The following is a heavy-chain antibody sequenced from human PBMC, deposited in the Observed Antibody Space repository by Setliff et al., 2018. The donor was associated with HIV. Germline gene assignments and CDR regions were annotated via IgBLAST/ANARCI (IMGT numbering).Heavy chain of an antibody. CDR3: AREKEKLWFGELPHGDFDY. CDR1: GGSINNYY. D-gene: IGHD3-10*01. J-gene: IGHJ4*02. V-gene: IGHV4-59*12. Sequence: SETLSLTCTVSGGSINNYYWSWIRQPPGKGLEWIGIIYYSGSTNYNPPLKSRVTISVDTPKNQFSLKLSSVTAADTAVYYCAREKEKLWFGELPHGDFDYWGQGTLVTVSS. CDR2: IYYSGST.